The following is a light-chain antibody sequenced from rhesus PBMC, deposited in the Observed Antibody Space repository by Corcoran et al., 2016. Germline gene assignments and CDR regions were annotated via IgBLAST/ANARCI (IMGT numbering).Light chain of an antibody. V-gene: IGKV3-10*01. CDR2: GAS. CDR1: QSVSSY. J-gene: IGKJ2*01. Sequence: QVILTQSPATLSLSPGERATLSCRASQSVSSYLAGYQQKPGQAPRLLIFGASSRATGIPDRFSGRGSGTDFTLTISILEPEDVGVYHCYQHSSGYSFGQGAKVEIK. CDR3: YQHSSGYS.